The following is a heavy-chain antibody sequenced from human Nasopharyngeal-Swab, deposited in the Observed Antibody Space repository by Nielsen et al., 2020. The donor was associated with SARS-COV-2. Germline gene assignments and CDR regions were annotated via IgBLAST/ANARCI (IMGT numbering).Heavy chain of an antibody. J-gene: IGHJ6*03. Sequence: WVRQAPGQGLEWMGGIIPILGTANYAQKFQGRVTITADESTGTAYMELSSLRSEDTAVYYCARPTVVTPPSYYYYCMDVWGKGTTVTVSS. D-gene: IGHD4-23*01. CDR2: IIPILGTA. V-gene: IGHV1-69*01. CDR3: ARPTVVTPPSYYYYCMDV.